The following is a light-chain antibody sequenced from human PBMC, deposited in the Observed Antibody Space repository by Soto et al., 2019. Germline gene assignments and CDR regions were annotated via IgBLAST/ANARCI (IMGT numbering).Light chain of an antibody. V-gene: IGKV1-39*01. J-gene: IGKJ3*01. CDR2: AAS. Sequence: DIQMTQSPSSLSASVGDRVTITCRASQSISSYLNWYQQKPGKATKLLIYAASSLQSGVPSRFSGSGSGKDFTLTISSLQPEDFATYYCQQSYSTPFTFGHGTKVDXK. CDR3: QQSYSTPFT. CDR1: QSISSY.